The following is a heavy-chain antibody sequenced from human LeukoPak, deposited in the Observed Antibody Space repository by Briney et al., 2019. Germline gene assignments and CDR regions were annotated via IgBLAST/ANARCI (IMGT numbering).Heavy chain of an antibody. V-gene: IGHV3-21*01. CDR3: ARDPSMTTVTTRENY. D-gene: IGHD4-17*01. CDR1: GFTFSSYA. Sequence: PGGSLRLSCAASGFTFSSYAMSWVRQAPGEGLEWVSSISSSSSYIYYADSVKGRFTISRDNAKNSLYLQMNSLRAEDTAVYYCARDPSMTTVTTRENYWGQGTLVTVSS. CDR2: ISSSSSYI. J-gene: IGHJ4*02.